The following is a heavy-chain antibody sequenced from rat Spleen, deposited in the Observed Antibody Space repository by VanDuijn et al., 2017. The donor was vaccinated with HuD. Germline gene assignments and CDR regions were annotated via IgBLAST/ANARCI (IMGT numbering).Heavy chain of an antibody. J-gene: IGHJ1*01. CDR2: ISYDGSST. Sequence: EVQLVESGGGLVQPGRSLKLSCAASGFTFSNYGMAWVCQAPTTGLEWVATISYDGSSTYYLDSVQGRFTISRDNAKSTLYLQMDSLRSEDTATYYCARDGGYWYFDFWGPGTMVTVSS. CDR1: GFTFSNYG. CDR3: ARDGGYWYFDF. V-gene: IGHV5-29*01. D-gene: IGHD1-11*01.